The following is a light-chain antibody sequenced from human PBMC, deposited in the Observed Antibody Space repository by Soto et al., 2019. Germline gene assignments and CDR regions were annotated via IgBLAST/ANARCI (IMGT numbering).Light chain of an antibody. V-gene: IGKV1-39*01. J-gene: IGKJ5*01. CDR3: QQYDTYSIT. Sequence: DIQMTQSPSTLPASVGDRVTITCRASQSISSYLNWYQQTPGKAPKILIYAASSLQSGVPSRFRGSGSGTERTLPISRLQPDDFETYYCQQYDTYSITFGQGTRLEIK. CDR2: AAS. CDR1: QSISSY.